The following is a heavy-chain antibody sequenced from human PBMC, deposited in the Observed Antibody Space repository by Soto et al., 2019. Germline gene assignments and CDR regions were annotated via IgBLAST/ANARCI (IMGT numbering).Heavy chain of an antibody. CDR2: TIPVFNTA. CDR1: GGTLSDHG. D-gene: IGHD3-10*01. Sequence: QVQLEQSGAEVKKPGSSVKISCKASGGTLSDHGVSWLRQAPGQGLEWVGGTIPVFNTAKYAPKFQGRVTMAADKSTNIAYMELGSLRSDDTAFYYCARGFYGSWNYYTGPSALDTWGKGHWSSSLQ. J-gene: IGHJ3*02. CDR3: ARGFYGSWNYYTGPSALDT. V-gene: IGHV1-69*06.